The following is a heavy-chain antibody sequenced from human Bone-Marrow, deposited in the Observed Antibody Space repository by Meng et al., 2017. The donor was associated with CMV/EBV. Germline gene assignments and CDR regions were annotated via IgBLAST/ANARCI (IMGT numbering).Heavy chain of an antibody. CDR1: GFTFSRNA. D-gene: IGHD3/OR15-3a*01. CDR2: ISGSGGDT. J-gene: IGHJ4*02. Sequence: AYGFTFSRNAMSWVRQAPGKGLEWVSTISGSGGDTFYADPVKGRFTISRDNSKNTLYLQMTSLRAEDTALYYCAKCRFPDWSFTVHYWGQGTLVTVSS. V-gene: IGHV3-23*01. CDR3: AKCRFPDWSFTVHY.